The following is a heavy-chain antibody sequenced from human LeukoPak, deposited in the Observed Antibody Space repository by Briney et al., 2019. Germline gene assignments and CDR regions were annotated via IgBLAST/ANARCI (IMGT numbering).Heavy chain of an antibody. CDR1: GVSISSGGYY. J-gene: IGHJ3*02. D-gene: IGHD3-9*01. V-gene: IGHV4-31*03. CDR2: IYYSGST. Sequence: PSQTLSLTCTVSGVSISSGGYYWSWIRRHPGKGLEWIGYIYYSGSTYYNPSLKSRVTISVDTSKNQFSLKLSSVTAADTAVYYCAREYYDILTGEFAFDIWGQGTMVTVSS. CDR3: AREYYDILTGEFAFDI.